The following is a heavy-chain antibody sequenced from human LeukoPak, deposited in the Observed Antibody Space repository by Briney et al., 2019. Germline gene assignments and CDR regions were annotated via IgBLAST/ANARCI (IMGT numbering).Heavy chain of an antibody. V-gene: IGHV3-74*01. J-gene: IGHJ4*02. CDR3: AKEYSYALLHFDY. CDR2: INGDGSAT. CDR1: GFTFSGHW. Sequence: GGSLRLSCAASGFTFSGHWMYWLRQAPGKGLAWVSRINGDGSATNYAGSMKGRFTISRDNSKNTLYLQMNSLRAEDTAVYYCAKEYSYALLHFDYWGQGTLVTVSS. D-gene: IGHD5-18*01.